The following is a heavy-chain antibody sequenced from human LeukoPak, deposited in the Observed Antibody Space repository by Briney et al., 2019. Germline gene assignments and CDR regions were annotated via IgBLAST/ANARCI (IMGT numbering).Heavy chain of an antibody. Sequence: PGGSLRLSCAASGFTFSSYSMNWVRQAPGKGLEWVSSISSSSSYIYYADSVKGRFTISRDNAKNSLYLQMNSLRAEDTAVYYCARLKLRDSSGYDSPILGSSGYDDYWGQGTLVTVSS. CDR1: GFTFSSYS. V-gene: IGHV3-21*01. CDR2: ISSSSSYI. D-gene: IGHD3-22*01. J-gene: IGHJ4*02. CDR3: ARLKLRDSSGYDSPILGSSGYDDY.